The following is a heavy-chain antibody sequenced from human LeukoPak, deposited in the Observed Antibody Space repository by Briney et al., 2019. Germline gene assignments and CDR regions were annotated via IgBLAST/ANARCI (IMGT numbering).Heavy chain of an antibody. CDR2: ISGSGGST. D-gene: IGHD7-27*01. V-gene: IGHV3-23*01. Sequence: PGGPLRLSCAASGFTFSSYAMSWVRQAPGKGLEWVSDISGSGGSTYYAYTVKGRFNISRDNSKHTLYQQMNRTREEDTAVYYCARDNNWGSIHHWGQGTQVTVSS. CDR3: ARDNNWGSIHH. CDR1: GFTFSSYA. J-gene: IGHJ5*02.